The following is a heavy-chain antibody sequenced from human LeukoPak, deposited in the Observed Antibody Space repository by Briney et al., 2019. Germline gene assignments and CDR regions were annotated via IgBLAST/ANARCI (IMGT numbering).Heavy chain of an antibody. CDR3: ATSSGYYVGYIQY. J-gene: IGHJ1*01. D-gene: IGHD3-22*01. Sequence: GASVKVSCKASGYNFTAYYMHWVRQAPGQGLEWMGWINPNSGGTHYEQKFQGRVTMTRDTYISTAYMELSRLRSDDTAVYYCATSSGYYVGYIQYWGQGTLVTVSS. CDR2: INPNSGGT. CDR1: GYNFTAYY. V-gene: IGHV1-2*02.